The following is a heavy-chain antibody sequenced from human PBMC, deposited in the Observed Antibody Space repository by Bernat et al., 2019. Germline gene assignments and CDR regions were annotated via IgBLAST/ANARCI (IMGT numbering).Heavy chain of an antibody. CDR1: GFTFSSYE. Sequence: EVQLVESGGGLVQPGGSLRLSCAASGFTFSSYEMNWVRQAPGKGLEWVSYISSSGSTIYYADSEKGRFTISRDNTKNSLYLKMNSLRAEDTAVYYCARSYCSSTSCGPTASGWGQGTLVTVSS. CDR2: ISSSGSTI. J-gene: IGHJ4*02. CDR3: ARSYCSSTSCGPTASG. V-gene: IGHV3-48*03. D-gene: IGHD2-2*01.